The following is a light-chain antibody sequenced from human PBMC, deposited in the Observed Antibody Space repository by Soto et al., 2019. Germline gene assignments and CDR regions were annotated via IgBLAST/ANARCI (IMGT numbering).Light chain of an antibody. CDR1: QGIRND. V-gene: IGKV1-6*01. CDR2: AAS. Sequence: AIQMTQSPSSLSAFVGDRVTITCRASQGIRNDLDWYQQKPGKAPKLLIYAASSLQSGVPSRFSGSGSGTDFTLSITSLQPEDFATYKCLKDYNFPHTFGQGTKLAIK. J-gene: IGKJ2*01. CDR3: LKDYNFPHT.